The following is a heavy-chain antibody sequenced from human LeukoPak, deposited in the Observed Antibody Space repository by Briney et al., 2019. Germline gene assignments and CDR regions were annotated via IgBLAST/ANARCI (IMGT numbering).Heavy chain of an antibody. CDR3: ARHEGSPLWSYSSSWYRRWDDAFDI. CDR2: IYYSGST. J-gene: IGHJ3*02. D-gene: IGHD6-13*01. Sequence: SETLSLTCTVSGGSISSGDYYWSWIRQPPGKGLEWIGYIYYSGSTYYNPSLKSRVTISVDTSKNQFSLKLSSVTAADTAVYYCARHEGSPLWSYSSSWYRRWDDAFDIWGQGTMVTVSS. CDR1: GGSISSGDYY. V-gene: IGHV4-30-4*01.